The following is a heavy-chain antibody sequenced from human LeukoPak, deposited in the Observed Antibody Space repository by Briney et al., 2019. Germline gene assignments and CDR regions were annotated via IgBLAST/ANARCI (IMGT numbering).Heavy chain of an antibody. V-gene: IGHV1-69*04. CDR2: IFPILGIA. J-gene: IGHJ5*02. Sequence: APVRLCCTPARATFSSYAISSVRQSPGQRLGWWGRIFPILGIANKAQKFQGRVTITADKSTSTGYMELTSLGSEDRAGYYCGRDYHYYGSSGSNWFDPWGQGTLVTVSS. CDR3: GRDYHYYGSSGSNWFDP. D-gene: IGHD3-22*01. CDR1: RATFSSYA.